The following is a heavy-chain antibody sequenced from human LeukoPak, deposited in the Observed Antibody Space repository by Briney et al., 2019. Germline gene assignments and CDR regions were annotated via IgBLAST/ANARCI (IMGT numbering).Heavy chain of an antibody. D-gene: IGHD4/OR15-4a*01. Sequence: ASVKVSCKASGYTFTSYYMHWVRQAPGQGLEWMGWISAYNGNTNYAQKVQGRVTMTTDTSTSTAYMELRSLRSDDTAVYYCARVTIMVPTGTDWFDPWGQGTLVTVSS. CDR3: ARVTIMVPTGTDWFDP. CDR1: GYTFTSYY. J-gene: IGHJ5*02. V-gene: IGHV1-18*04. CDR2: ISAYNGNT.